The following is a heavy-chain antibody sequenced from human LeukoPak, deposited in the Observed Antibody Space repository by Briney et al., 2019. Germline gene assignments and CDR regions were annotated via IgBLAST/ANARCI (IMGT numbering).Heavy chain of an antibody. V-gene: IGHV3-11*04. CDR3: ARGPSIAVAGSFDI. CDR2: SSRSGSTR. CDR1: GFTFSDYY. D-gene: IGHD6-19*01. Sequence: GGSLRLSCAASGFTFSDYYMSWIRQAPGKGLEWVSNSSRSGSTRYYADSVKGRFTISRDNAKNSLYLQMNSLRAEDTAVYYCARGPSIAVAGSFDIWGQGTMVTVPS. J-gene: IGHJ3*02.